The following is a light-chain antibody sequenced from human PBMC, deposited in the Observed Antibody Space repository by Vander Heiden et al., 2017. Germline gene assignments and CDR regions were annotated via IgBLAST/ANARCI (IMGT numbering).Light chain of an antibody. V-gene: IGKV1-33*01. Sequence: DIQMTQSRSSLSASVGDRVTITCQASQDISNYLNWYQQKPVKAPKLLIYDASNLETGVPSRFSGSGSGTDFTFTISSLQPEDIATYYFQQYDNLPGFGHGTRLEIK. CDR3: QQYDNLPG. CDR1: QDISNY. CDR2: DAS. J-gene: IGKJ5*01.